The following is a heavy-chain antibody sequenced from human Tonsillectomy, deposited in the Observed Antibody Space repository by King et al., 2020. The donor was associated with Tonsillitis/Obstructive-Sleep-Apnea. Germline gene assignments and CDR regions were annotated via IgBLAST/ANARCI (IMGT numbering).Heavy chain of an antibody. CDR3: ARAVYSNGRPYYYYGMDV. CDR1: GGSISSYC. V-gene: IGHV4-59*01. D-gene: IGHD6-25*01. J-gene: IGHJ6*02. Sequence: QLQLQESGPGLVKPSETLSLTCTVSGGSISSYCWSWIRQPPGKGLEWIGYIFYSGSTNYNPSLKSRVTVSVDTSKNQFSLKLSSVTAADTAVYYCARAVYSNGRPYYYYGMDVWGQGTTVTVSS. CDR2: IFYSGST.